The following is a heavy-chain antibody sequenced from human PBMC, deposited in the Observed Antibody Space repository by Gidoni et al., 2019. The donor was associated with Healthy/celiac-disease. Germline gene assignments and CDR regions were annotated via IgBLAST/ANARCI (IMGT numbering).Heavy chain of an antibody. D-gene: IGHD2-2*01. Sequence: EVQLLESGGGLVQPGGSRRLSCAASGFTFRSYAMSWVSQAPGKGLEWVSAISGSGGSTYYAASVKGRFTISRDNSKNTLYLQMNSLRAEDTAVYYCAKNVGYCSSTSCYVPANFDYWGQGTLVTVSS. V-gene: IGHV3-23*01. CDR1: GFTFRSYA. J-gene: IGHJ4*02. CDR2: ISGSGGST. CDR3: AKNVGYCSSTSCYVPANFDY.